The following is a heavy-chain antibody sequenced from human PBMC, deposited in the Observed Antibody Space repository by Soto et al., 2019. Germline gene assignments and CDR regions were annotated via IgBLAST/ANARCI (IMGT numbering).Heavy chain of an antibody. J-gene: IGHJ4*01. CDR3: ERDSIAVARAPDD. D-gene: IGHD6-19*01. CDR2: ISAYNGNT. V-gene: IGHV1-18*01. Sequence: QVQLVQSGAEVKKPGASVKVSCKASGYTFTSYGISWVRQAPGQGLEWMGWISAYNGNTNYAQKLQGRVTMTTDTSTRTADMERSSMRSDDTDVYYCERDSIAVARAPDDGGHGTLVTVSS. CDR1: GYTFTSYG.